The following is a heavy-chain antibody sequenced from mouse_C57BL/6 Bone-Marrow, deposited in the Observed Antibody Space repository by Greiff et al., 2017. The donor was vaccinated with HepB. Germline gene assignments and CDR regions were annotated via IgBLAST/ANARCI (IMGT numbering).Heavy chain of an antibody. Sequence: VQLQQPGAELVKPGASVKMSCKASGYTFTSYWITWVKQRPGQGLEWIGDIYPGSGSTNYNEKFKSKATLTVDTSSSTAYMQLSSLTSEDSAVYYCAITTVVDWYFDVWGTGTTVTVSS. CDR2: IYPGSGST. CDR3: AITTVVDWYFDV. J-gene: IGHJ1*03. CDR1: GYTFTSYW. D-gene: IGHD1-1*01. V-gene: IGHV1-55*01.